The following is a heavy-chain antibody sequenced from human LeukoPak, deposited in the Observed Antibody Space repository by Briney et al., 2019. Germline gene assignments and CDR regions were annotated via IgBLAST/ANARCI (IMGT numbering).Heavy chain of an antibody. Sequence: GGSLRLSCAASGFTFSSYGMHWVRQAPGKGLEWVAFIRYDGSNKYYADSVKGRFTISRDNSKNTLYLQMNSLRAEDTAVYYCAKVHYYDSSGYLPAAGAFDIWGQGTMVTVSS. CDR2: IRYDGSNK. CDR3: AKVHYYDSSGYLPAAGAFDI. J-gene: IGHJ3*02. D-gene: IGHD3-22*01. CDR1: GFTFSSYG. V-gene: IGHV3-30*02.